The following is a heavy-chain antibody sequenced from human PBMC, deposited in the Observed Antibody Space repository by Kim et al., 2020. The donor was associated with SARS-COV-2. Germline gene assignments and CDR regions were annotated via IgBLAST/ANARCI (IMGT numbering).Heavy chain of an antibody. CDR3: TRVGMVYRQQLVHSFDY. CDR2: IRSKAYGGTT. Sequence: GGSLRLSCTASGFTFGDYAMSWFRQAPGKGLEWVGFIRSKAYGGTTEYAASVKGRFTISRDDSKSIAYLQMNSLKTEDTAVYYCTRVGMVYRQQLVHSFDYWGQGTLVTVSS. J-gene: IGHJ4*02. CDR1: GFTFGDYA. D-gene: IGHD6-13*01. V-gene: IGHV3-49*03.